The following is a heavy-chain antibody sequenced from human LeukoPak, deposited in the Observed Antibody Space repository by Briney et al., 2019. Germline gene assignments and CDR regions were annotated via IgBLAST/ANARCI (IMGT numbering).Heavy chain of an antibody. D-gene: IGHD5-18*01. Sequence: PGGSLTLSCAASGFTFKNYAMSWVRQTPGMGLEWVSAISDNDGSTYYTDSVKGRFTISRDNSKDTVYLQMNNLRAAATALYFCVRHDSYIPFWGQGSLVTVSS. CDR1: GFTFKNYA. J-gene: IGHJ1*01. CDR3: VRHDSYIPF. V-gene: IGHV3-23*01. CDR2: ISDNDGST.